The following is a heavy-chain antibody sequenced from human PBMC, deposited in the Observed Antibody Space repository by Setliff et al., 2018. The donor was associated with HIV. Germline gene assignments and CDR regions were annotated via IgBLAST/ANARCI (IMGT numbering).Heavy chain of an antibody. CDR2: LRFDGSNQ. J-gene: IGHJ4*02. V-gene: IGHV3-30*02. CDR3: AKDVARRLAAIGRRGFFDS. CDR1: GFTFSSYA. Sequence: GESLTISCEASGFTFSSYAMHWVRQAPGKGLEWVAFLRFDGSNQYYADSVKGRFTISRDISRNTLYLQMHSLTPEDTAVYYCAKDVARRLAAIGRRGFFDSWGQGTLVTVSS. D-gene: IGHD6-13*01.